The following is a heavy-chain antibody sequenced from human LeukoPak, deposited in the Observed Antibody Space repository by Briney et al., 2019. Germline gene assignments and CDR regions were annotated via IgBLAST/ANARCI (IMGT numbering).Heavy chain of an antibody. V-gene: IGHV3-53*01. D-gene: IGHD3-10*02. CDR2: IYSGGRT. CDR1: GFTVSSNY. Sequence: GGSLRLSCAASGFTVSSNYMSWVRQAPGKGLEWVSVIYSGGRTYYADSVKGRFTISRDNSKNTLYLQMNSLRVEDTAVYYCARASGRVRGWYFDLWGRGTLVTVSS. J-gene: IGHJ2*01. CDR3: ARASGRVRGWYFDL.